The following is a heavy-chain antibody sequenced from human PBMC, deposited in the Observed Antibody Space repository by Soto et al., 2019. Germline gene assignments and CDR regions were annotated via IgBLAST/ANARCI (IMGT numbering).Heavy chain of an antibody. CDR2: IKQDGREK. V-gene: IGHV3-7*03. J-gene: IGHJ6*02. Sequence: SLRLSCAASGFTFSSYWMSWVRQAPGKGLEWVANIKQDGREKYYVDSVKGRFTISRDNAKNSLYLQMNSLRAEDTAVYYCARATSSKYYYYYGMDVWGQGTTVTVSS. CDR3: ARATSSKYYYYYGMDV. CDR1: GFTFSSYW. D-gene: IGHD2-2*01.